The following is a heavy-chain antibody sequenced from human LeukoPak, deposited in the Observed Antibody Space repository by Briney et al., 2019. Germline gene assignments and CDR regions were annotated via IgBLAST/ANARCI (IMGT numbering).Heavy chain of an antibody. CDR2: FDPEDGET. J-gene: IGHJ4*02. D-gene: IGHD4-17*01. V-gene: IGHV1-24*01. CDR1: GYTLTELS. Sequence: ASVKVSCKVSGYTLTELSMHWVRQAPGKGLEWMGGFDPEDGETIYAQKFQGRVTMTEDTSTDTAYMELSSLRSEDTAVYCCATGSGDYGRILDYWGQGTLVTVSS. CDR3: ATGSGDYGRILDY.